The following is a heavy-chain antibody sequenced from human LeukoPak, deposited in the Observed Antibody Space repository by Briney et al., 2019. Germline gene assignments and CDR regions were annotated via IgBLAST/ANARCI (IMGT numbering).Heavy chain of an antibody. J-gene: IGHJ3*02. CDR2: FDPEDGET. CDR1: GYTLTELS. CDR3: ATDGDTGMAAWSFDI. D-gene: IGHD3-10*01. Sequence: VASVKVSCKASGYTLTELSIHWVRQAPGKGLEWMGGFDPEDGETTYAQKFQGRVTMTEDTSTDTAYMEVSDLRSDDTAMYYCATDGDTGMAAWSFDIWGPGTMVTASS. V-gene: IGHV1-24*01.